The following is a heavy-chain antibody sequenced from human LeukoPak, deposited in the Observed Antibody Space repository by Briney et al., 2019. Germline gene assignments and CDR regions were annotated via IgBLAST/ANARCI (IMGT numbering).Heavy chain of an antibody. CDR3: ATNLALTGTPFDP. D-gene: IGHD1-7*01. CDR1: GYTLTELS. CDR2: FDPEDGET. Sequence: ASVKVSCKVSGYTLTELSMHWVRQAPGKGLAWMGGFDPEDGETIYAQKFQGRVTMTEDTSTDTAYMELSSLRSEDTAVYYCATNLALTGTPFDPWGQGTLVTVSS. V-gene: IGHV1-24*01. J-gene: IGHJ5*02.